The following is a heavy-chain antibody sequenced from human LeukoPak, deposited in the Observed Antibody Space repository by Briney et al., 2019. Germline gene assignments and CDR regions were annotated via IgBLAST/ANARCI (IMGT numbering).Heavy chain of an antibody. V-gene: IGHV3-7*01. D-gene: IGHD6-13*01. CDR2: IKQDGSEK. J-gene: IGHJ4*02. CDR3: APPPIAATGN. Sequence: GGSLRLSCAASGFTFSNFWMGWVRQAPGKGLEWVANIKQDGSEKRYVDPVKGRFTISRDNAKNSLYLQMNSLRAEDTAVYYCAPPPIAATGNWGQGTLVTVSS. CDR1: GFTFSNFW.